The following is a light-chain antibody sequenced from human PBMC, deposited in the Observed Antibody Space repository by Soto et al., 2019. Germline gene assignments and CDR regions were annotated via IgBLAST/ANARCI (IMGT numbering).Light chain of an antibody. V-gene: IGKV3-11*01. CDR1: QSVSSL. CDR3: HQRSNWPPS. J-gene: IGKJ3*01. Sequence: EIVLTQSPATLSLSPGERATLSCRASQSVSSLLAWYQQKPGQAPRLLIYDASNRATGIPARFSGSGSGTDFNLTISSLEPEDFVIYYCHQRSNWPPSFGPGTTVDI. CDR2: DAS.